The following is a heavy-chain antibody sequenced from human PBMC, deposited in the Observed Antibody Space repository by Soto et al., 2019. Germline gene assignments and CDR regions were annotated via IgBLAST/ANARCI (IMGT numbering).Heavy chain of an antibody. D-gene: IGHD3-10*01. CDR2: IYSGGYT. Sequence: EVQLVESGGGLIQPGGSLRLSCAVSGFTVSNNYMSWVRQAPGKGLEGVSVIYSGGYTAYGDSVKGRFTISRDNSKKTLYLKMTRLGAAGGAVYYGAPQAGGGGYWGQGTLVTVSS. CDR3: APQAGGGGY. V-gene: IGHV3-53*01. CDR1: GFTVSNNY. J-gene: IGHJ4*02.